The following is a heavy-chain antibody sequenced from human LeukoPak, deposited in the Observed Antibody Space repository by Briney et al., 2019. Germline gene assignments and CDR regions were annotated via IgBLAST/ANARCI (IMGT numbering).Heavy chain of an antibody. CDR2: ISGSGGST. CDR1: GFTFSSYA. Sequence: GGSLRLSCAASGFTFSSYAMSWVRQAPGKGLEWVSAISGSGGSTYYADSVKGRFTISRDNSKNTLYLQMNSLRAEDTAVYYCTRTPGDRVPAAQFDYWGQGTLVTVSS. J-gene: IGHJ4*02. CDR3: TRTPGDRVPAAQFDY. V-gene: IGHV3-23*01. D-gene: IGHD2-2*01.